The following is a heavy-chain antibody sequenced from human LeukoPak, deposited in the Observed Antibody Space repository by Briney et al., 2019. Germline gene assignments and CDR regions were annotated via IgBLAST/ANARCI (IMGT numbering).Heavy chain of an antibody. J-gene: IGHJ5*02. Sequence: SETLSLTCTVSGGSIGSSSYYWGWLRQPPGKGLEWIGSIYYSGSTYYNPSLKSRVTISVDTSKNPFSLKLSSATAPDTAVYYGAGESTGFGEFVWFDPWGQGILVTVSS. CDR2: IYYSGST. V-gene: IGHV4-39*02. CDR1: GGSIGSSSYY. D-gene: IGHD3-10*01. CDR3: AGESTGFGEFVWFDP.